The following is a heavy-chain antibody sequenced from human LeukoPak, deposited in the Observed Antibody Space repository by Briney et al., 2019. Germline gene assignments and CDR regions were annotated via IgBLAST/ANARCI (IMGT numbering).Heavy chain of an antibody. CDR2: ISGSGGST. CDR1: GFTFSNYA. D-gene: IGHD2-2*01. V-gene: IGHV3-23*01. Sequence: GGSLRLSCAASGFTFSNYAMSWVRQAPGKGLEWVSAISGSGGSTYYADSVKGRFTISRDNSKNTLYLQMNSLRAEDTAVYYCARNHRRNIVVVPADRPGSEYFQHWGQGTLVTVSS. CDR3: ARNHRRNIVVVPADRPGSEYFQH. J-gene: IGHJ1*01.